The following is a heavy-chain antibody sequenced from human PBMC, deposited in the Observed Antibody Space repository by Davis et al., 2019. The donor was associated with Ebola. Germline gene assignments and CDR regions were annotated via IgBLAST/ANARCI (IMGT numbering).Heavy chain of an antibody. CDR3: ARQGYCSSTSCYTAASYFDS. Sequence: GESLKISCQASGYTFTGYWIAWVRQMPGKGLEWMGSIYPGDSETRYSPSLPAHISISADKSISTAYLQWSSLEASATAVYYCARQGYCSSTSCYTAASYFDSWGHGTLVTVSS. CDR1: GYTFTGYW. D-gene: IGHD2-2*02. V-gene: IGHV5-51*01. CDR2: IYPGDSET. J-gene: IGHJ4*01.